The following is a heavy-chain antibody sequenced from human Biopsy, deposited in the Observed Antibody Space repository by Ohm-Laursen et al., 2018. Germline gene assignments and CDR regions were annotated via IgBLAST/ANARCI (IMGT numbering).Heavy chain of an antibody. CDR2: ITSRTSST. D-gene: IGHD3-10*01. J-gene: IGHJ6*02. Sequence: GSLRLSCTASGFTFNVYSIVWVRQAPGKGLEWVSSITSRTSSTYYADSVKGRVTISRDNANNSVSLQMNNLRVDDTAVYYCARWYGDLFYYYNGMDVWGQGTTVTVS. V-gene: IGHV3-21*01. CDR3: ARWYGDLFYYYNGMDV. CDR1: GFTFNVYS.